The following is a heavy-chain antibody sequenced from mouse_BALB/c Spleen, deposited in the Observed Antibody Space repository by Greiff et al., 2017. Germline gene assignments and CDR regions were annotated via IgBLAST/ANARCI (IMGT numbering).Heavy chain of an antibody. D-gene: IGHD3-2*01. CDR3: ARGDSSGYDAMDY. CDR1: GYAFSSSW. Sequence: QVQLKESGPELVKPGASVKISCKASGYAFSSSWMNWVKQRPGQGLEWIGRIYPGDGDTNYNGKFKGKATLTADKSSSTAYMQLSSLTSVDSAVYFCARGDSSGYDAMDYWGQGTSVTVSS. V-gene: IGHV1-82*01. CDR2: IYPGDGDT. J-gene: IGHJ4*01.